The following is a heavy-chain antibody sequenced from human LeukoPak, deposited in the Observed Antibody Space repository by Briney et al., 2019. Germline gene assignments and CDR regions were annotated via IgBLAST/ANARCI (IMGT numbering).Heavy chain of an antibody. V-gene: IGHV3-30*02. CDR1: GLTFSGYG. D-gene: IGHD2-21*01. CDR3: AKDFGLGYCGGDWYSYSFDY. CDR2: IRYDGSNK. J-gene: IGHJ4*02. Sequence: GGSLCLSCAAYGLTFSGYGMHWVRQAPGKGLEWVGFIRYDGSNKYYADSVKGRFTISRDNSKNKLYLQMNSLRAEDKAVYYCAKDFGLGYCGGDWYSYSFDYWGQGTLVTVSP.